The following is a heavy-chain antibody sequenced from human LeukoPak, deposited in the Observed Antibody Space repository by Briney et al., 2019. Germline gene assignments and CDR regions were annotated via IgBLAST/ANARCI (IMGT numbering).Heavy chain of an antibody. V-gene: IGHV1-2*04. J-gene: IGHJ4*02. D-gene: IGHD2-15*01. CDR1: GYTFTGYY. Sequence: ASVKVSCKASGYTFTGYYMHWVRQAPGQGLEWMGWINPDNGGTNYAQKFQGWVTMTRDTSISTAYMELSRLTSDDTAVYYCARDGAGYCSGGSCLSHFDSWGQGTLVTVSS. CDR2: INPDNGGT. CDR3: ARDGAGYCSGGSCLSHFDS.